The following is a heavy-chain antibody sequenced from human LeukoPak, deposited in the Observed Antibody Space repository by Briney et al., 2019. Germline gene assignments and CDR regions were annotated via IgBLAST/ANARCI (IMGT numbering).Heavy chain of an antibody. CDR1: GFTFRNTW. V-gene: IGHV3-15*01. CDR3: TIENYYDSSGPIKH. CDR2: IKSKADGGTT. D-gene: IGHD3-22*01. J-gene: IGHJ1*01. Sequence: GGSLRLSCAASGFTFRNTWMTWVRQAPGKGPEWVGHIKSKADGGTTDYAASGNGRFTISRDDSENTLSLQMHSLKTEDPAVYFCTIENYYDSSGPIKHWGQGTLVTVSS.